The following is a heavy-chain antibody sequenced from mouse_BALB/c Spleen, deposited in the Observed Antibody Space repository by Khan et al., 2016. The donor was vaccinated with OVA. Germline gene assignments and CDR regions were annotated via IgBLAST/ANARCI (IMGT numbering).Heavy chain of an antibody. V-gene: IGHV1-4*01. CDR3: AREGAYYRSDGWFSY. CDR1: GYTFTTYT. J-gene: IGHJ3*01. Sequence: VQLQQSGAELARPGASVKMSCKASGYTFTTYTMHWVKQRPGQGLEWIGYINPSNGYTNYNQKFKNQSTLTADKSSSTAYMQLSSLTSYYSAVYYCAREGAYYRSDGWFSYWGQGTLVTVSA. CDR2: INPSNGYT. D-gene: IGHD2-14*01.